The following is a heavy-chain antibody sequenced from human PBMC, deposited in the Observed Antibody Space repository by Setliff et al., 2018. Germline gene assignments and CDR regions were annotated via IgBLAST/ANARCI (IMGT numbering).Heavy chain of an antibody. V-gene: IGHV3-7*03. D-gene: IGHD3-9*01. CDR2: IKQDGSEK. Sequence: LRLSCAASGFTFTDAWMTWVRQAPGKGLEWVANIKQDGSEKYYVDSVKGRFTISRDNSKNTLFLQMLSLRVEDTAVYYCACPDILTGLFDYWGQGTLVTVSS. CDR1: GFTFTDAW. CDR3: ACPDILTGLFDY. J-gene: IGHJ4*02.